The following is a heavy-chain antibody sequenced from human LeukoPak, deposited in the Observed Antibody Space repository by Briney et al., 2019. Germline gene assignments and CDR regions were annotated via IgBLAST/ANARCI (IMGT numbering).Heavy chain of an antibody. CDR3: ARGASSSGWYLAYYYYMDV. CDR2: ISAYNGNT. Sequence: ASVKVSCKASGYTFTSYGISWVRQAPGQGPEWMGWISAYNGNTNYAQKLQGRVTMTTDTSTSTAYMELRSLRSDDTAVYYCARGASSSGWYLAYYYYMDVWGKGTTVTVSS. D-gene: IGHD6-19*01. CDR1: GYTFTSYG. V-gene: IGHV1-18*01. J-gene: IGHJ6*03.